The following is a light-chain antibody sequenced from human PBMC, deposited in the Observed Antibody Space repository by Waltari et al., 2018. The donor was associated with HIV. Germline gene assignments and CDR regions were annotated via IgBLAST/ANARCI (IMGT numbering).Light chain of an antibody. CDR2: EVS. CDR1: SSDVGGYHY. V-gene: IGLV2-14*01. CDR3: NSYTSSTTRV. Sequence: QSALTQPASVSGSPGQSITISCTGTSSDVGGYHYVSWYQQHPGQAPKLLISEVSIRHSGVSNRFACSRSGNTASLTISGLQAEDEADYYCNSYTSSTTRVFGTGTKVTVL. J-gene: IGLJ1*01.